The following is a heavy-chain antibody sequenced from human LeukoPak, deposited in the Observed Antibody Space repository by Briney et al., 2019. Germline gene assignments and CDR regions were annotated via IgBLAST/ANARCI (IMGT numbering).Heavy chain of an antibody. Sequence: GGSLRLSCAASGFTFSSYAMSWVRQAPGEGLEWVSAISGSGGSTYYADSVKGRFTISRDNSKNTLYLQMNSLRAEDTAVYYCAKDLKVVPAAELDYWGQGTLVTVSS. D-gene: IGHD2-2*01. CDR1: GFTFSSYA. V-gene: IGHV3-23*01. CDR3: AKDLKVVPAAELDY. J-gene: IGHJ4*02. CDR2: ISGSGGST.